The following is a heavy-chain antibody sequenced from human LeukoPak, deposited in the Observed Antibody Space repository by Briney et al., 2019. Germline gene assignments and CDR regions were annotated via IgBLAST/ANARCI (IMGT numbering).Heavy chain of an antibody. V-gene: IGHV5-10-1*01. CDR3: ARREIAAAGTGDAFDI. CDR1: GYSFTSYW. D-gene: IGHD6-13*01. J-gene: IGHJ3*02. CDR2: IDPSDSYT. Sequence: GESLKISWKGSGYSFTSYWISWVRQMPGKGLEWMGRIDPSDSYTNYSPSFQGHVTISADKSISTAYLQWSSLKASDTAMYYCARREIAAAGTGDAFDIWGQGTMVTVSS.